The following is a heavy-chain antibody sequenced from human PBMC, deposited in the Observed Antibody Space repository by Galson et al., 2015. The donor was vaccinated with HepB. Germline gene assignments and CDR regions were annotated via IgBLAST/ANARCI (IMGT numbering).Heavy chain of an antibody. CDR1: GYTFTSYA. D-gene: IGHD6-13*01. J-gene: IGHJ5*02. CDR3: ARDRAAAAGNWFDP. Sequence: SVKVSCKASGYTFTSYAMHWVRQAPGQRLEWMGWINAGNGNTKYSQKFQGRVTITRDTSASTAYMELSSLRSEDTAVYYCARDRAAAAGNWFDPWGQGTLVTVSS. V-gene: IGHV1-3*01. CDR2: INAGNGNT.